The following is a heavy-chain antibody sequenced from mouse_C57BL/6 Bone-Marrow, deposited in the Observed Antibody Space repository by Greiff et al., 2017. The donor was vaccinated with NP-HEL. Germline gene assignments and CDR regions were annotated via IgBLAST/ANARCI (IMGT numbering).Heavy chain of an antibody. J-gene: IGHJ2*01. Sequence: QVQLQQPGAELVKPGASVKLSCKASGYTFTSYLMHWVKQRPGRGLERIGRIDPNSGGTKYNEKFKSKATLTVDKPSSTAYMHLNTLTSEDSAVAYCARYYYGSSSFDYWGQGTTLTVSS. CDR1: GYTFTSYL. D-gene: IGHD1-1*01. CDR3: ARYYYGSSSFDY. V-gene: IGHV1-72*01. CDR2: IDPNSGGT.